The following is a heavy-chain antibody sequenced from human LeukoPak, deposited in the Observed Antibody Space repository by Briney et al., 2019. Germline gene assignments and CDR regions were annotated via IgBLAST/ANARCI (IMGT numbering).Heavy chain of an antibody. V-gene: IGHV3-7*01. CDR3: AGWGWVQSEFIY. J-gene: IGHJ4*02. CDR1: GLTFSSYS. Sequence: GRSLRLSCVVSGLTFSSYSMSWDRQPQGNGLEWVAHIKQRGSETSYVASVEGRFTASRHIAKHSVYLQMNNMRAALPAVYYCAGWGWVQSEFIYWGQGSLVTVSS. D-gene: IGHD5-24*01. CDR2: IKQRGSET.